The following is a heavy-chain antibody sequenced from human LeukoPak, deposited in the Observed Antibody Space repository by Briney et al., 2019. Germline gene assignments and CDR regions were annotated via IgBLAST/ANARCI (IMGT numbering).Heavy chain of an antibody. V-gene: IGHV4-4*07. Sequence: SETLSLTCTVSGGSISIYYWSWIRQPAGKGLEWIGRIYTSGSTNYNPSLKSRVTMSVDTSKNQFSLKLSSVTAADTAVYYCARDIPPYCGGDCSTPGYWYFDLWGRGTLVTVSS. D-gene: IGHD2-21*02. CDR2: IYTSGST. CDR3: ARDIPPYCGGDCSTPGYWYFDL. J-gene: IGHJ2*01. CDR1: GGSISIYY.